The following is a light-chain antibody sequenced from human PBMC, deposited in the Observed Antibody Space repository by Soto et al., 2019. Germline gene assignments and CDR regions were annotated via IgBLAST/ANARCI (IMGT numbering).Light chain of an antibody. V-gene: IGLV2-18*02. CDR3: SSYISTSRYV. J-gene: IGLJ1*01. CDR2: EVT. CDR1: SSDIGKYDR. Sequence: LTQPPSVSGSPGQSVTISCTGTSSDIGKYDRVSWYHLPPCKAPKLIFYEVTIRPSGVFARFSGSKSGNTASLTISGLQAEDEADYYCSSYISTSRYVFGAGTKVTVL.